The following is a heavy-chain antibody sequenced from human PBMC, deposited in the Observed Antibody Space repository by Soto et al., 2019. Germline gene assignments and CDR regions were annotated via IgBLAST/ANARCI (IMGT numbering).Heavy chain of an antibody. V-gene: IGHV1-18*01. CDR1: GYTFTSYG. CDR3: ARAPQAAAGIYYYYYMDV. D-gene: IGHD6-13*01. CDR2: ISAYNGNT. J-gene: IGHJ6*03. Sequence: ASVKVSCKASGYTFTSYGISRVRQAPGQGLEWMGWISAYNGNTNYAQKLQGRVTMTTDTSTSTAYMELRSLRSDDTAVYYCARAPQAAAGIYYYYYMDVWGKGTTVTVSS.